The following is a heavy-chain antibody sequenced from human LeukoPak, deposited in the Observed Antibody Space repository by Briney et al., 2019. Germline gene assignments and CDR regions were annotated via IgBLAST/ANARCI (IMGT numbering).Heavy chain of an antibody. Sequence: SETLSLTCAVYGGSFSGYYWSWIRQPPGKGLEWVGEINHSGSTNYNPSLKSRVTISVDTSKNQFSLKLSSVTAADTAVYYCARLDGGGHFDYWGQGTLVTVSS. V-gene: IGHV4-34*01. J-gene: IGHJ4*02. CDR1: GGSFSGYY. CDR3: ARLDGGGHFDY. D-gene: IGHD4-23*01. CDR2: INHSGST.